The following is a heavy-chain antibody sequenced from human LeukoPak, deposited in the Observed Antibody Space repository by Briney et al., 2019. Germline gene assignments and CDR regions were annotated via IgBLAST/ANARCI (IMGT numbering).Heavy chain of an antibody. CDR1: GFTFATAV. V-gene: IGHV1-58*01. J-gene: IGHJ4*02. CDR3: AAPGYSSGWYGL. CDR2: IGVGSNKT. D-gene: IGHD6-19*01. Sequence: SEKVSRKASGFTFATAVVQWVRHARGQRRERIGWIGVGSNKTNYAQKCQERATITRDLSTGTAYMELSSLRSEDTAVYYCAAPGYSSGWYGLWGQGTLVTVSS.